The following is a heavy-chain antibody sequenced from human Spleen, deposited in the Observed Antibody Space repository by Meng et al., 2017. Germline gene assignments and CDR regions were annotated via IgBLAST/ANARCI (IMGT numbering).Heavy chain of an antibody. CDR3: ARDEDISAAGKLFGDY. J-gene: IGHJ4*02. Sequence: GAEVKKPASSVNVAGKASIYTFTGYYMHWVRQAPGQGLEWMGRINPNSGGTNYAQKFQARVTMTGDTSISTAYMELSGLRSDDTAMYYCARDEDISAAGKLFGDYWGQGTLVTVSS. D-gene: IGHD6-25*01. V-gene: IGHV1-2*06. CDR1: IYTFTGYY. CDR2: INPNSGGT.